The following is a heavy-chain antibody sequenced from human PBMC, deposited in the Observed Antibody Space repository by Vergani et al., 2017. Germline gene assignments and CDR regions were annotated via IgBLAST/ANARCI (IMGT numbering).Heavy chain of an antibody. Sequence: QVQLQESGPGLVKPSETLSLTCTVSGGSISSYYWSWIRQPPGKGLEWIGYIYYSGSTNYNPSLKSRVTISVDTSKNQFSLKLSSVTAADTAVYYCARLVTSYWYFDLWGRGTLVTV. V-gene: IGHV4-59*01. CDR3: ARLVTSYWYFDL. CDR2: IYYSGST. CDR1: GGSISSYY. D-gene: IGHD3-9*01. J-gene: IGHJ2*01.